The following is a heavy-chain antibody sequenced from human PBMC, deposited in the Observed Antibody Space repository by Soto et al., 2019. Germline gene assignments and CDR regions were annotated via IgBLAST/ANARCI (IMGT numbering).Heavy chain of an antibody. V-gene: IGHV1-2*04. CDR3: ARGGGQSGYYMDV. Sequence: ASVKVSCKSSGYTFTGYYMHWVRQAPGQGLEWMGWINPNSGGTNYAQKFQGWVTMTRDTSIRTAYMELSRLRSDVTSLYYGARGGGQSGYYMDVWGKGTTVTVSS. CDR2: INPNSGGT. CDR1: GYTFTGYY. D-gene: IGHD1-26*01. J-gene: IGHJ6*03.